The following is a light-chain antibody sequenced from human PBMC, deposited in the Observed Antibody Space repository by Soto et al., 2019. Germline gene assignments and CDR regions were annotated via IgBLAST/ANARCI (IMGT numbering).Light chain of an antibody. CDR2: GAS. CDR1: QSVSFSY. V-gene: IGKV3-20*01. J-gene: IGKJ1*01. Sequence: EIVLTQSPGTLSLSPGERATLSCRASQSVSFSYLAWYQQKPGQAPRLLIYGASSRATGIPDRFSGSGSGADFTLTINRLEPEDFAVYYCQQYGSSQSFGQGTKVEIK. CDR3: QQYGSSQS.